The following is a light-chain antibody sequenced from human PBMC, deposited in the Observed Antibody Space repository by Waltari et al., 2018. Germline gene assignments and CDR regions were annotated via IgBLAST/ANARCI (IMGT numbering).Light chain of an antibody. CDR3: QVWDTAAAV. Sequence: SYDLTQSPSLSVSPGQTARITCSSDKLEDQYANWYQQKAGQSPVLVNHQDTKRPLGILGRCTGTSAGNTATRTISGTQALDDADYFCQVWDTAAAVFGGGTKVTVL. V-gene: IGLV3-1*01. J-gene: IGLJ3*02. CDR1: KLEDQY. CDR2: QDT.